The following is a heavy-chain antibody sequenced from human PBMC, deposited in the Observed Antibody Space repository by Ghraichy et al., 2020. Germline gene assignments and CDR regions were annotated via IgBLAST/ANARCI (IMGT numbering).Heavy chain of an antibody. CDR3: AREPHGSGYYYGMDV. J-gene: IGHJ6*02. CDR2: IKQDGSEK. V-gene: IGHV3-7*01. CDR1: GFTFSSYW. Sequence: GGSLRLSCAASGFTFSSYWMSWVRQAPGKGLEWVANIKQDGSEKYYVDSVKGRFTISRDNAKNSLYLQMNSLRAEDTAVYYCAREPHGSGYYYGMDVWGQGTTVTVSS. D-gene: IGHD3-10*01.